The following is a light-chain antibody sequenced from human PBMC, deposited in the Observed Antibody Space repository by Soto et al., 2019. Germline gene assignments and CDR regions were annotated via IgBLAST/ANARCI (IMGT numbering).Light chain of an antibody. CDR1: QGINNY. J-gene: IGKJ1*01. CDR3: QHLGY. CDR2: AAS. V-gene: IGKV1-9*01. Sequence: DIQLTQSPSFLSASVGDRVTITCRASQGINNYLAWYQQKPGKAPKLLIYAASSLHLGVPSRFSGSGSGSEFTFTVSSLQPEDIATYYWQHLGYFGQGTKVEIK.